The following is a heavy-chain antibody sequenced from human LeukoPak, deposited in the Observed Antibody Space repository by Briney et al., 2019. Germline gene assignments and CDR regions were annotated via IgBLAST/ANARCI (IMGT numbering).Heavy chain of an antibody. V-gene: IGHV4-39*07. CDR2: IYYSGVS. Sequence: SETLSLTCTVSGGSIISSSFWWGWIRQPPGKGLEWIGSIYYSGVSYYNTSLKSRVTISVDKAKNQFSLNLNSVTAADTAVYYCARGGDRSFDYWGQGTLVTVSS. J-gene: IGHJ4*02. D-gene: IGHD3-10*01. CDR3: ARGGDRSFDY. CDR1: GGSIISSSFW.